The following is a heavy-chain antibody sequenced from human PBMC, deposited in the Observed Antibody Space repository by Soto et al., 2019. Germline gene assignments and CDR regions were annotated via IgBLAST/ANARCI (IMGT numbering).Heavy chain of an antibody. CDR2: ITGSDGNA. D-gene: IGHD1-26*01. J-gene: IGHJ2*01. CDR3: AKRDGQIGSYAEYFDL. V-gene: IGHV3-23*01. CDR1: EFTFSTYA. Sequence: EVQLLESGGGLVQPGGSLRLACAASEFTFSTYAMNWVRQAPGKGREWVSLITGSDGNAYYTDSVKGRFTISRDNSKNPLYLQMNSLRAEDTAVYYCAKRDGQIGSYAEYFDLWCLGTLVTVAS.